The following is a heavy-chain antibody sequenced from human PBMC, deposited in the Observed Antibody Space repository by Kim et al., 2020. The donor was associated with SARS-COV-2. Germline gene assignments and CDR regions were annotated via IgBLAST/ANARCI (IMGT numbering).Heavy chain of an antibody. Sequence: GGSLRLSCEVSGFTFSSYAMHWARQAPGKGLEWVAIIWHDGSKEYYADSVKGRFSISRDNSKNTVYLQMNCLRAEDTATYYCATNREMKSWNLLPDYWGQGTLVTVSS. V-gene: IGHV3-30-3*01. J-gene: IGHJ4*02. D-gene: IGHD1-1*01. CDR1: GFTFSSYA. CDR3: ATNREMKSWNLLPDY. CDR2: IWHDGSKE.